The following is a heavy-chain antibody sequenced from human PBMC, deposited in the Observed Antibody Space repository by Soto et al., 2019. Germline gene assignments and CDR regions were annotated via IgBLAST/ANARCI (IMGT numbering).Heavy chain of an antibody. J-gene: IGHJ4*02. Sequence: PGGSLRLSCGASGFTFSSYSMNWVRQAPGKGLEWVSYITSKSSTIKYADSVQGRFTVSRDNAKNSLYLQLNSLRDDDTAVYFCAKAKEACSENSCSLSNFASGGQGT. CDR1: GFTFSSYS. D-gene: IGHD3-3*02. V-gene: IGHV3-48*02. CDR3: AKAKEACSENSCSLSNFAS. CDR2: ITSKSSTI.